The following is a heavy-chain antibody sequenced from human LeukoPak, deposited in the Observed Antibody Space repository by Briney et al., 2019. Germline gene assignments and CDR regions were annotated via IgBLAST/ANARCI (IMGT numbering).Heavy chain of an antibody. V-gene: IGHV5-10-1*01. J-gene: IGHJ4*02. CDR1: GYSSTNYW. D-gene: IGHD4-17*01. CDR3: ATGASKVTTDFANY. CDR2: IDPSDSYT. Sequence: GESLKISCKGSGYSSTNYWISWVRQMPGKGLEWMGRIDPSDSYTKYSPSFEGHVTISVDKSISTAFLQWNSLKASHSAMYYCATGASKVTTDFANYWGQGTQVAVSA.